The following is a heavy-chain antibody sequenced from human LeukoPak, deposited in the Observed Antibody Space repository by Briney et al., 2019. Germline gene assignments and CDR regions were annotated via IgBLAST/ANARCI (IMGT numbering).Heavy chain of an antibody. Sequence: GGALRLSCVASGFTFSDYFKTWIRQPPGKPLECVSYISTIDGIIYYADSGKDRFTISRYNAKSSLFLRMNNLRAEDTAVYYCAKASWGMDVWGQGSSVIVS. CDR2: ISTIDGII. CDR1: GFTFSDYF. V-gene: IGHV3-11*01. CDR3: AKASWGMDV. J-gene: IGHJ6*02.